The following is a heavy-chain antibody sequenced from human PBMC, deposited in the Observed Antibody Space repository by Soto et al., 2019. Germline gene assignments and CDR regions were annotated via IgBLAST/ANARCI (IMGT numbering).Heavy chain of an antibody. V-gene: IGHV3-21*01. D-gene: IGHD3-22*01. CDR3: ARDRKHYYDSSGDSDY. CDR2: ISSRSSYL. Sequence: GGSLRLSCVGSGFTFSNYAMNWVRQAPGKGLGWVSSISSRSSYLYHADSVKGRFTISRDDAKNSLYLQMNSLRAEDTAVYYCARDRKHYYDSSGDSDYWGQGTLVTVSS. J-gene: IGHJ4*02. CDR1: GFTFSNYA.